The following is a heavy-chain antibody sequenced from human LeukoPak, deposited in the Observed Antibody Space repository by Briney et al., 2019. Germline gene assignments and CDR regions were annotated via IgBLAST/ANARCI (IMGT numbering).Heavy chain of an antibody. Sequence: GGSLRLSCVASGFTFHDYAMSWVRQVPGKGLEWVSLISGDGGSASYAGSVKGRFTISRDNSKNSLYLQMNSLRTEDTAFYYCAKASSGSSSRPVDYWGQGTLVTVSS. J-gene: IGHJ4*02. CDR1: GFTFHDYA. V-gene: IGHV3-43*02. CDR2: ISGDGGSA. D-gene: IGHD3-10*01. CDR3: AKASSGSSSRPVDY.